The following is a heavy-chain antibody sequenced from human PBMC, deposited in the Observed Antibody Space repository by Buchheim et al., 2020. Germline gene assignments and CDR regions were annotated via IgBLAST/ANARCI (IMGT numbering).Heavy chain of an antibody. V-gene: IGHV3-30-3*01. CDR2: IPYDGSNK. D-gene: IGHD3-22*01. J-gene: IGHJ4*02. Sequence: QVQLVESGGGVVQPGRSLRLSCAASGFTFSNYAMQWVRQAPGKGLKWVAVIPYDGSNKYYADSVKGRFTITRDNTNNLLFLQMNSLRAEDTAVYYCARYDSSDYFQGPFDYWGQGTL. CDR1: GFTFSNYA. CDR3: ARYDSSDYFQGPFDY.